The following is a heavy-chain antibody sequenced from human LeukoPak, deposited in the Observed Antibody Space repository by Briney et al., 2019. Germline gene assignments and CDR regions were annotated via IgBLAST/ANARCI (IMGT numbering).Heavy chain of an antibody. J-gene: IGHJ1*01. CDR3: ASVVVVAATSRAEYFQH. Sequence: SETLSLTCAVSGYSISRGYYWGWIRQPPGKGLEWIGSIYHSGSTYYNPSLKNRVTTSVDTSKNQFSLKLSSVTAADTAVYYCASVVVVAATSRAEYFQHWGQGTLVTVSS. D-gene: IGHD2-15*01. CDR2: IYHSGST. CDR1: GYSISRGYY. V-gene: IGHV4-38-2*01.